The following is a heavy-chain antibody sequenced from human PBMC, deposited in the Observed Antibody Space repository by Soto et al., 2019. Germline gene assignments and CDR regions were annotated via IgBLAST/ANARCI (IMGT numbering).Heavy chain of an antibody. D-gene: IGHD3-10*01. V-gene: IGHV1-18*01. Sequence: QVQLVQSGAEVKKPGASVKVSCKASGYTFTSYGISWVRQAPGQGLEWMGWISAYNGNTNYAKKLQGRVTMTTDTSTSTADSEVWSLRSDDTDVYYCASVPGTRSDFWGQGTLVTVSS. CDR3: ASVPGTRSDF. J-gene: IGHJ4*02. CDR1: GYTFTSYG. CDR2: ISAYNGNT.